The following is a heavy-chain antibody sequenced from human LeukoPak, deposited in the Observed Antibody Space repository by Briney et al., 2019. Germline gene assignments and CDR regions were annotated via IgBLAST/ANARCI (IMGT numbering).Heavy chain of an antibody. CDR3: ARDDGSYYGSGRGYFDY. V-gene: IGHV4-61*01. CDR1: GGSVSSGSYY. Sequence: SETLSLTCTVSGGSVSSGSYYWSWIRQPPGKGLEWIGYIYYSGSTNYNPSLKSRVTISVDTSKNQFSLKLSSVTAADTAVYYYARDDGSYYGSGRGYFDYWGQGTLVTVSS. D-gene: IGHD3-10*01. CDR2: IYYSGST. J-gene: IGHJ4*02.